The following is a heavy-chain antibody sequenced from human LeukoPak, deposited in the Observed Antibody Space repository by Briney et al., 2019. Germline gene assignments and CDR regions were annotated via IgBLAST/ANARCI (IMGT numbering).Heavy chain of an antibody. D-gene: IGHD2-21*01. J-gene: IGHJ4*02. CDR1: GGSISSYY. V-gene: IGHV4-59*01. CDR2: IYYSGST. CDR3: AREPYSGQLDY. Sequence: SETLSLTCTVSGGSISSYYWSWIRQPPGKGLEWIGYIYYSGSTNYNPSLKSRVTISVDTSKNQFSLKLSSVTAADTAVYYCAREPYSGQLDYWGQGTLVTVSS.